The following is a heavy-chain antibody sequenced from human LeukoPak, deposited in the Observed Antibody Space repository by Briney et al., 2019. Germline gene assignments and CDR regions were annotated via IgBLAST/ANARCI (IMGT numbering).Heavy chain of an antibody. D-gene: IGHD1-1*01. V-gene: IGHV1-2*02. Sequence: ASVKVSCKASGYTFTGYYMHWVRQAPGQGLEWMGWINPNSGDTNYAQKFQGRVTMTRDTSITTAYMELSRLRSDDTAVSYCARVLDQGAFDIWGQGTMVTVSS. CDR3: ARVLDQGAFDI. J-gene: IGHJ3*02. CDR2: INPNSGDT. CDR1: GYTFTGYY.